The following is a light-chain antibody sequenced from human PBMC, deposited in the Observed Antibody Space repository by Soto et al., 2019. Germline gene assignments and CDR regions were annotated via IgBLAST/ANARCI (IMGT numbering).Light chain of an antibody. CDR2: DAS. CDR3: QQYNSYSKT. J-gene: IGKJ1*01. Sequence: EIELIQALSAPSATVGDRVTITCRASQSISSWLAWYQQKPGKAPKLLIYDASSLESGVPSRFSGSGSGTEFTLTISSLQPDDFATYYCQQYNSYSKTCGQGTKVDIK. V-gene: IGKV1-5*01. CDR1: QSISSW.